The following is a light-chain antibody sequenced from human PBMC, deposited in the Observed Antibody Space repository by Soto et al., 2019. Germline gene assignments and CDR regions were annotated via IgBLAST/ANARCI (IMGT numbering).Light chain of an antibody. CDR1: QRISRA. V-gene: IGKV1-13*02. J-gene: IGKJ4*01. CDR2: DAS. Sequence: AIQLTQSPSSLSASVGDRVTITCRASQRISRAVAWYQQQPRKAPTLLIYDASSLESGVPSRFSGSGSWTDFTLTISTLQPEDFATYYCQQFNGYPPTFGGGTQVEIK. CDR3: QQFNGYPPT.